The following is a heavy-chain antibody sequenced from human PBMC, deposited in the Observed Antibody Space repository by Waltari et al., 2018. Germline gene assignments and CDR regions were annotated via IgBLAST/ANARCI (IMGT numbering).Heavy chain of an antibody. D-gene: IGHD3-10*01. CDR2: IYYSGST. CDR1: GGSISSSCYS. Sequence: QLQLQESGPGLVKPSETLSLTCTVPGGSISSSCYSWGWIRQPPGKGLEWIGSIYYSGSTYYNPSLKSRVTISVDTSKNQFSLKLSSVTAADTAVYYCARIYGQNFDYWGQGTLVTVSS. J-gene: IGHJ4*02. V-gene: IGHV4-39*07. CDR3: ARIYGQNFDY.